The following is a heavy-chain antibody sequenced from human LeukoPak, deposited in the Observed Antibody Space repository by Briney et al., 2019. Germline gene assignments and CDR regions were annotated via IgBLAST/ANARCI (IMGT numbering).Heavy chain of an antibody. J-gene: IGHJ4*02. CDR2: IWYDGSNK. Sequence: GSLRLSCAASGFTFSNYGMHWVRQAPGKGLEWVAVIWYDGSNKYCADSVKGRFTISRDNSKNTLYLQMNSLRAEDTAVYYCARDSVRSRSSSLDYWGQGTLVTVSS. D-gene: IGHD6-6*01. CDR3: ARDSVRSRSSSLDY. V-gene: IGHV3-33*01. CDR1: GFTFSNYG.